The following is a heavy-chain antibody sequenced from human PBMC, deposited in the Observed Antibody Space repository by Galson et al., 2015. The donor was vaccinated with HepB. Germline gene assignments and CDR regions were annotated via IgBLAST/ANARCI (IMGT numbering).Heavy chain of an antibody. CDR1: GYTFTSYY. CDR2: INPSGGST. V-gene: IGHV1-46*04. D-gene: IGHD2-21*02. Sequence: SVKVSCKASGYTFTSYYMHWVRQAPGQGLEWMGIINPSGGSTSYAQKLQGRVTMTRDTSTSTVYMELSSLRSEDTAVYYCAREPETNHCGGDCYPFDYWGQGTLVTVSS. J-gene: IGHJ4*02. CDR3: AREPETNHCGGDCYPFDY.